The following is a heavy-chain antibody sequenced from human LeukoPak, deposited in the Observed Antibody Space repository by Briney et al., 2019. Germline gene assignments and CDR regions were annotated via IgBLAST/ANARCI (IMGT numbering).Heavy chain of an antibody. J-gene: IGHJ5*02. CDR2: INHGGST. V-gene: IGHV4-34*01. CDR1: GGSFSGYS. CDR3: ARADIENWFDP. Sequence: SETLSLTCAVYGGSFSGYSWTWIRQPPGKGLEWIGDINHGGSTNYNPSLKSRVTISVDTSNNRFSLKLSSVTAADTAVYYCARADIENWFDPWGQGTLVTVSS. D-gene: IGHD2-15*01.